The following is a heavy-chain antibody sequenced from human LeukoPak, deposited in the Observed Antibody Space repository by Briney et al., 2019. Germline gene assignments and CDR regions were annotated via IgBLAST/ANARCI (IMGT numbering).Heavy chain of an antibody. CDR2: IYYSGST. Sequence: PSETLSLTCTVSGGSISSSSYYWGWIRQPPGKGLEWIGSIYYSGSTYYNPSLKSRVTISVDTSKNQFSLKLSSVTAADTAVYYCARDWRGYKGYWGQGTLVTVSS. V-gene: IGHV4-39*07. D-gene: IGHD5-12*01. CDR3: ARDWRGYKGY. J-gene: IGHJ4*02. CDR1: GGSISSSSYY.